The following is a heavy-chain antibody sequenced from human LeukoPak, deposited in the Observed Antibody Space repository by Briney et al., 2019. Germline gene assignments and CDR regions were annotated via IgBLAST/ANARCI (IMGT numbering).Heavy chain of an antibody. CDR2: IYYTGGT. Sequence: SETLSLTCTVSGGSIGSDYWTWIRQPPGKGLEYVGYIYYTGGTNYNPSLKSRVTISVDTSKNQFSLKLSSVTAADTAVYFCAKYGNSGWVIDNWGQGTLVTVSS. D-gene: IGHD6-19*01. CDR3: AKYGNSGWVIDN. V-gene: IGHV4-59*08. CDR1: GGSIGSDY. J-gene: IGHJ4*02.